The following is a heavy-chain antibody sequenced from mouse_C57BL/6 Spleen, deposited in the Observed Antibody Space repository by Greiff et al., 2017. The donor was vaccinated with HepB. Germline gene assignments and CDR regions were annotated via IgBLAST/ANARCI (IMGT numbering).Heavy chain of an antibody. J-gene: IGHJ3*01. CDR1: GFTFSSYA. V-gene: IGHV5-4*01. CDR3: AIDEGDGCGWFAY. Sequence: DVKLVESGGGLVKPGGSLKLSCAASGFTFSSYAMSWVRQTPEKRLEWVATISDGGSYTYYPDNVQGRFTIARDTAKNNLCLQMSHLKYEDTAMYYCAIDEGDGCGWFAYWGQGTLVTVSA. D-gene: IGHD3-3*01. CDR2: ISDGGSYT.